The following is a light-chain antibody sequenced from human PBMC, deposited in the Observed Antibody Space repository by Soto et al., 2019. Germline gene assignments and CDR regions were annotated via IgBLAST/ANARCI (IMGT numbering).Light chain of an antibody. Sequence: DIQMTQSPSTLSASVGDRVTITCRASQRISSWLPWYQQKPGKAPKLLIYDASSLYSGVPSRFLGSGSGTEFTLTISSLQPDDFATYYCQQYNSYSWTFGQGTKVEIK. CDR2: DAS. CDR1: QRISSW. J-gene: IGKJ1*01. CDR3: QQYNSYSWT. V-gene: IGKV1-5*01.